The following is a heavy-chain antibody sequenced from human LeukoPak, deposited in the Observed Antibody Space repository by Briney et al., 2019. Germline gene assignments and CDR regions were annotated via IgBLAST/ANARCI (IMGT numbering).Heavy chain of an antibody. D-gene: IGHD6-13*01. CDR2: IYYRGNT. V-gene: IGHV4-39*02. J-gene: IGHJ4*02. CDR3: ARRLAGTEDY. CDR1: GGSIIDTNYF. Sequence: PSETLSLTCTVSGGSIIDTNYFWGWIRQPPGKGLEWIGSIYYRGNTYYSPSLKSRVTLFVDTSKNHFSLKLSFVTAADTAVYYCARRLAGTEDYWGQGTLVTVSS.